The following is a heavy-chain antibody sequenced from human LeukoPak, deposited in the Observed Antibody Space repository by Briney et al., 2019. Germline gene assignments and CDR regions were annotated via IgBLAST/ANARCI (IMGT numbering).Heavy chain of an antibody. D-gene: IGHD3-16*01. J-gene: IGHJ4*02. CDR1: ALSISTYA. Sequence: PGVSLRLSCAASALSISTYAMNWVRKATEKGLSCVSTMSGSGGSTYYADSVKCRFTISRDNSKNTLYLQMNSRRAGDTAVYYCAKDGGFGVGYFDYWGQGIVVTVSS. V-gene: IGHV3-23*01. CDR3: AKDGGFGVGYFDY. CDR2: MSGSGGST.